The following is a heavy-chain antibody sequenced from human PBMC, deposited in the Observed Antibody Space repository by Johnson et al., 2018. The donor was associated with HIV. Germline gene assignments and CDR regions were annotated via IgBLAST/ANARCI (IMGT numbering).Heavy chain of an antibody. CDR2: ITFNGGDT. J-gene: IGHJ3*02. Sequence: MLLVESGGGMIRPGGSLRLSCAASGFTFNTYGMSWVRQPPGKGLEWVSLITFNGGDTAYSDSVKGRFTISRDNAKNSLYLQMNSLRAEATALYYCAREPQVDSGSKSVAFDIWGQGKMVTVSS. V-gene: IGHV3-20*04. CDR1: GFTFNTYG. CDR3: AREPQVDSGSKSVAFDI. D-gene: IGHD1-26*01.